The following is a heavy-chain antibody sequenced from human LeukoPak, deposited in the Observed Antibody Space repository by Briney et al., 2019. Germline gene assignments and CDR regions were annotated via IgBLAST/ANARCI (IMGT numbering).Heavy chain of an antibody. D-gene: IGHD1-26*01. J-gene: IGHJ4*02. CDR2: IWYDGSNK. V-gene: IGHV3-33*01. CDR1: GFTFRSHG. CDR3: AGDRATSYFDY. Sequence: GGSLRLSCAASGFTFRSHGMHWVRQAPGKGLEWVAFIWYDGSNKYYTDSVKGRFTISRDNSKNTLYLQMNSLRAEDTAVYYCAGDRATSYFDYWGQGALVTISS.